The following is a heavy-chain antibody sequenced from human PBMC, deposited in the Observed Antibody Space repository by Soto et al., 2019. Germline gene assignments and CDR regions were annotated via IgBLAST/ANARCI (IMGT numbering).Heavy chain of an antibody. CDR1: GFTFENAW. D-gene: IGHD2-8*01. CDR3: TTDRGHMYDFDY. J-gene: IGHJ4*02. V-gene: IGHV3-15*01. Sequence: EVQLVESGGGLVKPGGSLRLSCAASGFTFENAWMSWVRQAPGKGLEWGGRIKSKTDGGTADYAAPVKGRFTRSRDDSKNTLFLQRNSLKTEDTAVYYCTTDRGHMYDFDYWGQGTLVPVSS. CDR2: IKSKTDGGTA.